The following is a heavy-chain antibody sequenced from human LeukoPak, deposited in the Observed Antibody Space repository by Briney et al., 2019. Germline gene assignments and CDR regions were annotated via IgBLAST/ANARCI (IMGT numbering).Heavy chain of an antibody. V-gene: IGHV1-3*01. J-gene: IGHJ3*02. D-gene: IGHD2-21*02. Sequence: ASVKVSCKASGYTFTTNALHWVRQAPGQRLEWMGWINAGSGPTKFSQKFQGRVTITRDTSASTAYMELSSLRSEDTAVYYCARALWEAYCGGDCYRNAFDIWGQGTMVTVSS. CDR3: ARALWEAYCGGDCYRNAFDI. CDR2: INAGSGPT. CDR1: GYTFTTNA.